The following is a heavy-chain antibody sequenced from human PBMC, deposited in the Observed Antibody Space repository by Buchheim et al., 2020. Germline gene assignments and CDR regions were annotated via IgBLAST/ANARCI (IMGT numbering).Heavy chain of an antibody. V-gene: IGHV3-15*01. Sequence: EVQLVESGGGLVKPGGSLRLSCAASGFSFSDAWLSWVRQAPGKGPEWVGRIKNKADGWTTDYAAPAKGRFSLSRDGSNNHLYLQMSSLKTEDTGIYYCTTVPYSGSYGSDNWGQGTL. CDR2: IKNKADGWTT. CDR3: TTVPYSGSYGSDN. D-gene: IGHD1-26*01. J-gene: IGHJ4*02. CDR1: GFSFSDAW.